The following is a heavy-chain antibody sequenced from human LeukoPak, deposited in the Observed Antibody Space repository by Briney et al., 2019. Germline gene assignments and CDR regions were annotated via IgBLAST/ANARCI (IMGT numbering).Heavy chain of an antibody. Sequence: GESLKISCEGSGYSFTNYWIGWVRQMPGKGPECMGIIYPGDSDTRYSPSFQGQVTISADKSISTAYLQWSSLKASDTAMYYCARHSSYSSSSYYYYYYMDVWGKGTTVTVSS. D-gene: IGHD6-13*01. CDR1: GYSFTNYW. CDR2: IYPGDSDT. CDR3: ARHSSYSSSSYYYYYYMDV. J-gene: IGHJ6*03. V-gene: IGHV5-51*01.